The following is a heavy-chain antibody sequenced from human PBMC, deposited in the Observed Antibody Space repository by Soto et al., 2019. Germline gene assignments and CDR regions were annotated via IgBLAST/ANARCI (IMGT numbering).Heavy chain of an antibody. V-gene: IGHV3-21*01. J-gene: IGHJ4*02. CDR2: ISSSRSYI. CDR1: GFTFSSYG. D-gene: IGHD4-17*01. Sequence: PGGSLRLSCAASGFTFSSYGMHWVRQAPGKGLEWVSAISSSRSYIYYADSVKGRFTISRDNAKNSLYLQMNSLRAEDTAVYYCARHYDPGFDYWGQGTLVTVSS. CDR3: ARHYDPGFDY.